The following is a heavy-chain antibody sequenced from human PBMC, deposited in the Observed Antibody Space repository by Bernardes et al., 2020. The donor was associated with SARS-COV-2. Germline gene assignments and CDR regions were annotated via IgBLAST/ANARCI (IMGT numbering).Heavy chain of an antibody. D-gene: IGHD5-12*01. V-gene: IGHV3-21*01. CDR1: GFTFSSYS. Sequence: GGSLRLSCAASGFTFSSYSMNWVRQAPGKGLEWVSSISSSSSYIYYADSVKGRFTISRDNAKNSLYLQMNSLRAEDTAVYYCARDSRDGYNPRSYFDYWGQGTLVTVSS. CDR3: ARDSRDGYNPRSYFDY. J-gene: IGHJ4*02. CDR2: ISSSSSYI.